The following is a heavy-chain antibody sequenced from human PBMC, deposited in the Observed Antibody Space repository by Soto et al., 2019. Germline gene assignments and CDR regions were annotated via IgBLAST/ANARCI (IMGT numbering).Heavy chain of an antibody. CDR2: INAANGDT. CDR1: GYTFTGYY. J-gene: IGHJ5*02. V-gene: IGHV1-3*01. CDR3: VRRHVSVTGIDWFDP. D-gene: IGHD4-4*01. Sequence: GASVKVSCKASGYTFTGYYIHWVRQAPGQRLEWMGWINAANGDTKYSPKFQGRVTITRDTSASTANMELSSLRSEDTAVYYCVRRHVSVTGIDWFDPWGQGTLVTVSS.